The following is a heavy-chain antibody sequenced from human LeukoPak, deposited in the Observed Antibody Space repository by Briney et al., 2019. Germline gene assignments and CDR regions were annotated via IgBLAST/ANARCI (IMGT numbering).Heavy chain of an antibody. V-gene: IGHV3-7*01. J-gene: IGHJ5*02. Sequence: GGSLRLSCAASGFTFSSYWMSWVRQAPGKGLEWVANIKQDGSEKYYVDSVKGRFTISRDNAQNSLYLQMNSLRAEDTAVYYCASIVTTVTTSWFDPWGQGTLVTVSS. CDR3: ASIVTTVTTSWFDP. CDR1: GFTFSSYW. D-gene: IGHD4-17*01. CDR2: IKQDGSEK.